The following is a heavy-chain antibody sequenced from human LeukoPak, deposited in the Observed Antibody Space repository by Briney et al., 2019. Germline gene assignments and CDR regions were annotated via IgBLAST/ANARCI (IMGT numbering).Heavy chain of an antibody. CDR3: ASTDCSSTSCFDY. Sequence: ASVKVSCKASGYTFTGYYMHWVRPAPGQGLEWMGWINPNSGGTNYAQKFQGRVTMTRDTSISTAYMELSRLRSDDTAVYYCASTDCSSTSCFDYWGQGTLVTVSS. D-gene: IGHD2-2*01. V-gene: IGHV1-2*02. CDR1: GYTFTGYY. J-gene: IGHJ4*02. CDR2: INPNSGGT.